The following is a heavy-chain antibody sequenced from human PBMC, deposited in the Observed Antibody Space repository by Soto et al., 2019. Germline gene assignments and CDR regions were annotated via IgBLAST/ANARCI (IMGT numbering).Heavy chain of an antibody. CDR1: GYTFTGYY. Sequence: QVPLVQSGAEVKKPGASVKVSCKASGYTFTGYYMHWVRQAPGQGLEWMGWINPNSGGTNYAQKFQGWVTMTRDTSISTAYMELSRLRSDDTAVYYCARAGAMVSSYYYGMDVWGQGTTVTVSS. CDR2: INPNSGGT. CDR3: ARAGAMVSSYYYGMDV. D-gene: IGHD5-18*01. V-gene: IGHV1-2*04. J-gene: IGHJ6*02.